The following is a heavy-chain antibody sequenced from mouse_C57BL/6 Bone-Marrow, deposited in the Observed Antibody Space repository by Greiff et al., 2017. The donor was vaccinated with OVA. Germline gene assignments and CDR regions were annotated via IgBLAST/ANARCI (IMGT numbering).Heavy chain of an antibody. D-gene: IGHD2-5*01. Sequence: QVQLQQSGAELVQPGASVTMSCKASGYTFTTYPIEWMKQNHGKSLEWIGNFHPYNDDTKSNEKFKGKATLTVEKSSRTVYLELSRLASDDSAVYDCARGNYSNYVFAYWGQGTLVTVSA. V-gene: IGHV1-47*01. CDR1: GYTFTTYP. J-gene: IGHJ3*01. CDR3: ARGNYSNYVFAY. CDR2: FHPYNDDT.